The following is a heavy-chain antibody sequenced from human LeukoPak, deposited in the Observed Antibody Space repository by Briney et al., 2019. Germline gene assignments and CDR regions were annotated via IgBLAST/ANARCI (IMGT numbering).Heavy chain of an antibody. D-gene: IGHD5-12*01. V-gene: IGHV3-30*18. CDR1: GFTFSSYG. J-gene: IGHJ4*02. CDR3: AKGSNRGVATIDY. CDR2: ISYDGSNK. Sequence: GGSLRLSCAASGFTFSSYGMHWVRQAPGKGLDWVAVISYDGSNKYYADSVKCRFTISRDNSKNTLFLQMNSLRAEDTAVYYCAKGSNRGVATIDYWGQGTLVTVSS.